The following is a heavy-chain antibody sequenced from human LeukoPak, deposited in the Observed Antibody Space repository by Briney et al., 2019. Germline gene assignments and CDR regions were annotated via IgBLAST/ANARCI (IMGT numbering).Heavy chain of an antibody. V-gene: IGHV3-7*01. CDR2: IKQDGSEK. CDR1: GFSFSDHY. CDR3: ARDFRFLDDY. Sequence: GGSLRLSCAASGFSFSDHYMDWVRQAPGKGLEWVGNIKQDGSEKYYVDSVKGRFTISRDNAKNSLYLQMNSLRAEDTAVYYCARDFRFLDDYWGQGTLVTVSS. D-gene: IGHD3-3*01. J-gene: IGHJ4*02.